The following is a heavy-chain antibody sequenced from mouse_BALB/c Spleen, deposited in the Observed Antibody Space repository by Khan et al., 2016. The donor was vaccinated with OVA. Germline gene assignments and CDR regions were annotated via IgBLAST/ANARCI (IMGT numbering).Heavy chain of an antibody. CDR2: IWSGGST. CDR1: GFSLTNFG. CDR3: ARREYLMTWFAY. V-gene: IGHV2-2*02. J-gene: IGHJ3*01. Sequence: QVQLQQSGPGLVQPSQSLSITCTVSGFSLTNFGVHWVRQSPEKGLEWLGVIWSGGSTDYNAAFKSRLSISKDNSKTQVFFKMNSLQPNDTATYYCARREYLMTWFAYWGQGTLVTVAA.